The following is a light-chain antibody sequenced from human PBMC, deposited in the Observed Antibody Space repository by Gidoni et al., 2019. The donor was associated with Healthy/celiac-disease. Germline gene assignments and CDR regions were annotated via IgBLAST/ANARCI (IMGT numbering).Light chain of an antibody. CDR1: QSISSY. CDR3: QQSYSTPWT. Sequence: PSSLSASVGDRVTITCRASQSISSYLNWYQQKPGKAPKLLIYAASSLQSGVPSRFSGSGSGTDFTLTISSLQPEDFATYYCQQSYSTPWTFGQGTKVEIK. CDR2: AAS. V-gene: IGKV1-39*01. J-gene: IGKJ1*01.